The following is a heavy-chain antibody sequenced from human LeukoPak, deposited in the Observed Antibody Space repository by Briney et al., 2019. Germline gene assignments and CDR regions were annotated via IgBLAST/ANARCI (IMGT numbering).Heavy chain of an antibody. V-gene: IGHV1-69*04. Sequence: ASVEVSCKASGGTFSSYAISWVRQAPGQGLEWMGRIIPILGIANYAQKFQGRVTITADKSTSTAYMELSSLRSEDTAVYYCARDGQDYYYGMAVWGQGTTVTVSS. J-gene: IGHJ6*02. CDR2: IIPILGIA. CDR1: GGTFSSYA. CDR3: ARDGQDYYYGMAV.